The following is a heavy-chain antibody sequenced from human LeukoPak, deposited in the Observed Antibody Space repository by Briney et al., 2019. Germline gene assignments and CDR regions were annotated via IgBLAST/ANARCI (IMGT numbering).Heavy chain of an antibody. CDR1: GFTFSSYA. J-gene: IGHJ4*02. D-gene: IGHD6-19*01. V-gene: IGHV3-23*01. Sequence: GGSLRLSCAASGFTFSSYAMSWVRQAPGKGLEWVSAISGSGAGTYYADSVKGRFTISRDNSKNTLYLQMNSLRADNTAVYYCAKGSYSSGWANRYWGQGTLVTVSS. CDR3: AKGSYSSGWANRY. CDR2: ISGSGAGT.